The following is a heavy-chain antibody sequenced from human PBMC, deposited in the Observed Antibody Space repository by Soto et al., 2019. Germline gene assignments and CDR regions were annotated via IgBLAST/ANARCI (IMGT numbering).Heavy chain of an antibody. CDR1: GFTFSRYA. V-gene: IGHV3-23*01. CDR3: ARSYTETSGRGC. J-gene: IGHJ6*04. Sequence: WGSLRLSCVDSGFTFSRYAMTWVRQAPGKGLEYVSSIGSSVLDVYYAHSVKGRFTISRDNSRSTLYLQMDSLRADDTALYYCARSYTETSGRGCWGKGKKVSVSA. D-gene: IGHD3-10*01. CDR2: IGSSVLDV.